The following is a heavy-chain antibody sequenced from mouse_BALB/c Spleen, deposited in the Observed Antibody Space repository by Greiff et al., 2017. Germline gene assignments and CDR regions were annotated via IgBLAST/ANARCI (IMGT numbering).Heavy chain of an antibody. J-gene: IGHJ4*01. D-gene: IGHD2-4*01. V-gene: IGHV1-14*01. CDR1: GYTFTSYV. CDR3: ARSGYDYDDYDAMDY. Sequence: VQLKESGPELVKPGASVKMSCKASGYTFTSYVMHWVKQKPGQGLEWIGYINPYNDGTKYNEKFKGKATLTSDKSSSTAYMELSSLTSEDSAVYYCARSGYDYDDYDAMDYWGQGTSVTVSS. CDR2: INPYNDGT.